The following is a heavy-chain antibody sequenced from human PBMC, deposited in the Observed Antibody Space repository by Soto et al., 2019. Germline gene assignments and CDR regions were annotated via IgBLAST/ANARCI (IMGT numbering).Heavy chain of an antibody. CDR2: ITGSGVTT. V-gene: IGHV3-23*01. CDR3: ARALSGSIRYFDY. Sequence: PVGSLRLSCAASAFTFSGYSMTWVRQAPGKGLEWVSLITGSGVTTYYADSVKGRFTVSRDNSKNTLYLQMNSLRAEDTAVYYCARALSGSIRYFDYWGQGTLVTVSS. D-gene: IGHD1-26*01. J-gene: IGHJ4*02. CDR1: AFTFSGYS.